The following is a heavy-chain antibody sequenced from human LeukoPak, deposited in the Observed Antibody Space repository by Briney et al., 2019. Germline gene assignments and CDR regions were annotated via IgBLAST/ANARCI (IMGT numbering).Heavy chain of an antibody. Sequence: PGGSLRLSCAVSGITLSNYAMTWVRQAPGTGLEWVAGISGSGGGTNYADSVKGRFTISRDNYKNTLYLQMNSLGAEDTAVYFCAKRGVVIRVILVGFHKEAYYFDSWGQGALVTVSS. CDR2: ISGSGGGT. CDR1: GITLSNYA. J-gene: IGHJ4*02. V-gene: IGHV3-23*01. D-gene: IGHD3-22*01. CDR3: AKRGVVIRVILVGFHKEAYYFDS.